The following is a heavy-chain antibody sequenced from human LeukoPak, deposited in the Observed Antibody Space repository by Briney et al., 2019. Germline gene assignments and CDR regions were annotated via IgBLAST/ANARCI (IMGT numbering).Heavy chain of an antibody. D-gene: IGHD6-6*01. CDR3: ARMSFLKQRTPPRPDDAFDI. J-gene: IGHJ3*02. Sequence: SETLSLTCAVSGGSISSSGYSWNWIRQPPGKGLEWIGYIYHSGNTYYNPSLKSRVTISVDRSKNQFSLKLSSVTAADTAVYYCARMSFLKQRTPPRPDDAFDIWGQGTMITVSS. CDR2: IYHSGNT. V-gene: IGHV4-30-2*01. CDR1: GGSISSSGYS.